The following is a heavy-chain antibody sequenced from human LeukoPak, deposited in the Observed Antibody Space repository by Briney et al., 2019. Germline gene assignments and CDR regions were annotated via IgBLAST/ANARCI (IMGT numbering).Heavy chain of an antibody. J-gene: IGHJ4*02. CDR1: GGPISSYY. D-gene: IGHD3-22*01. V-gene: IGHV4-59*01. Sequence: SETLSLTCTVSGGPISSYYWSWIRQPPGKGLEWIGYIYYSGSTNYNPSLKSRVTISVDTSKNQFSLKLSSVTAADTAVYYCARYDGIDIGLDYWGQGTLVTVSS. CDR3: ARYDGIDIGLDY. CDR2: IYYSGST.